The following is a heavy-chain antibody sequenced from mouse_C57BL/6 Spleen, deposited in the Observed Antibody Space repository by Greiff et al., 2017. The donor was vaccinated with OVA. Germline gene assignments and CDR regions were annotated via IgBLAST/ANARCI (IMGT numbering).Heavy chain of an antibody. V-gene: IGHV1-42*01. Sequence: VQLQQSGPELVKPGASVKISCKASGYSFTGYYMNWVKQSPEKSLEWIGEINPSTGGTTYNQKFKAKATLTVDKSSSTAYMQLKSLTSEDSAVYYCARSSRFYGSSDWYFDVWGTGTTVTVSS. CDR2: INPSTGGT. J-gene: IGHJ1*03. CDR1: GYSFTGYY. D-gene: IGHD1-1*01. CDR3: ARSSRFYGSSDWYFDV.